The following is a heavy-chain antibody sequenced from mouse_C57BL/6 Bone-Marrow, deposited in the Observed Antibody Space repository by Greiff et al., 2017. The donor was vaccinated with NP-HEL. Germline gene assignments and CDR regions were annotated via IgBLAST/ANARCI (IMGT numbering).Heavy chain of an antibody. J-gene: IGHJ3*01. Sequence: EVNVVESGGGLVKPGGSLKLSCAASGFTFSSYAMSWVRQTPEKRLEWVATISDGGSYTYYPDNVKGRFTISRDNAKNNLYLQMSHLKSEDTAMYYCARDPGPYWGQGTLVTVSA. CDR3: ARDPGPY. CDR1: GFTFSSYA. V-gene: IGHV5-4*01. CDR2: ISDGGSYT.